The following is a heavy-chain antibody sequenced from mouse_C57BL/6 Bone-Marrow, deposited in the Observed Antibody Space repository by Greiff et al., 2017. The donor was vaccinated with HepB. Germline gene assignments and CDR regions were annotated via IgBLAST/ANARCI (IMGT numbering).Heavy chain of an antibody. CDR3: AGVRYSGYWYYAMDY. J-gene: IGHJ4*01. Sequence: VQLQQPGAELVKPGASVKLSCKASGYTFTSYWMPWVKQRPGQGLEWIGMIHPDSGSTNYNEKFKGKATLTVDKSTSTTYMQLISLTSEDAAVYDCAGVRYSGYWYYAMDYWGQGTSVTVSS. CDR1: GYTFTSYW. CDR2: IHPDSGST. D-gene: IGHD2-3*01. V-gene: IGHV1-64*01.